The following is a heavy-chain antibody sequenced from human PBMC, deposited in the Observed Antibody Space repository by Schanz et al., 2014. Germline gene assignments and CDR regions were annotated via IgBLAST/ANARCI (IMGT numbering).Heavy chain of an antibody. V-gene: IGHV3-21*01. J-gene: IGHJ4*02. Sequence: EVQLLDSGGGLVQPGGSLRLSCEASGFDFNSYSMNWVRQVPGKGLEWVSSISSSGSYIHYADSVKGRFTISRDNAKNTLYLQMNSLRAEDTAVYYCARDSRPNYDFLTAYYSIDYWGQGTLVTVSS. CDR3: ARDSRPNYDFLTAYYSIDY. D-gene: IGHD3-9*01. CDR2: ISSSGSYI. CDR1: GFDFNSYS.